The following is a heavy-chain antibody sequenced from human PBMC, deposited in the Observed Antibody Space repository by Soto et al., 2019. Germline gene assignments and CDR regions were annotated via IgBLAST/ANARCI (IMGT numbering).Heavy chain of an antibody. V-gene: IGHV3-23*01. CDR1: GFTFSRYA. Sequence: EVQLLESGGGLVRPGGSLRLSCAASGFTFSRYAMNWVRQAPGKGLEWVSAISGTGYNTYYADSLKGRFTISRDNSKNTLSLQMNSLRAEDTAVYYCARGRQFSHPRGGMDVWGQGTMVTVSS. CDR3: ARGRQFSHPRGGMDV. D-gene: IGHD3-10*01. J-gene: IGHJ6*02. CDR2: ISGTGYNT.